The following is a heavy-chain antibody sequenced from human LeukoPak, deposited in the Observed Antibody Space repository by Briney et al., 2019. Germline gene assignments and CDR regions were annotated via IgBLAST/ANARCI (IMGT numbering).Heavy chain of an antibody. Sequence: GGSLRLSCAASGFTFSSYAMGWVRQAPGRGLEWVSAISGSGGNTYYADSVKGRFTISRDNSKNTLYLQMNSLSAEDTAVYYCAKVVFDILTGSPGGYWGQGTLVTVSS. CDR3: AKVVFDILTGSPGGY. J-gene: IGHJ4*02. D-gene: IGHD3-9*01. CDR2: ISGSGGNT. V-gene: IGHV3-23*01. CDR1: GFTFSSYA.